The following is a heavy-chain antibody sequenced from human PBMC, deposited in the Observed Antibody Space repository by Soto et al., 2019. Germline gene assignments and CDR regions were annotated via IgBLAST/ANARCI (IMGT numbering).Heavy chain of an antibody. D-gene: IGHD2-2*01. J-gene: IGHJ4*02. CDR1: GFTFSGSA. CDR3: TRMSVVVPGS. V-gene: IGHV3-73*01. CDR2: IRSKANRYAT. Sequence: EVQLVESGGGLVQPGGSLKLSCAASGFTFSGSAMHWVRQASGKGLEWVGRIRSKANRYATAYAASVKGTFTSSRDDSKHTAYLQMNSLKTEDTAVYYCTRMSVVVPGSWGQGTLVTVAS.